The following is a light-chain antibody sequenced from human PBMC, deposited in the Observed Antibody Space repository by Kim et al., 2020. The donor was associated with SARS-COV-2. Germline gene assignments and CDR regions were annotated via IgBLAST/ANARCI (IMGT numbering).Light chain of an antibody. CDR3: QAWDSSTVL. CDR2: QDS. V-gene: IGLV3-1*01. Sequence: SVSPGQTASITCSGDKLGDKYACWYQQKPGQPPVLVIYQDSKRPSGIPERFSGSNSGNTATLTISGTQAMDEADYYCQAWDSSTVLFGGGTQLTVL. J-gene: IGLJ2*01. CDR1: KLGDKY.